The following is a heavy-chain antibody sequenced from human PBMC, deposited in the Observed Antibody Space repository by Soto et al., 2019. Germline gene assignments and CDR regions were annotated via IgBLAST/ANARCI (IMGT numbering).Heavy chain of an antibody. D-gene: IGHD3-10*01. Sequence: PSETLSLTCAVYGGSVSSGRYYWSWIRQPPGMGLEWIGEMSHSGGTPFNPSLKSRATISVDTSKNQFFLKLRSVTAADTAVYYCARAPGGIIRGPRAVGYYGVDLWGQGTTVTVSS. CDR2: MSHSGGT. V-gene: IGHV4-61*01. CDR1: GGSVSSGRYY. CDR3: ARAPGGIIRGPRAVGYYGVDL. J-gene: IGHJ6*02.